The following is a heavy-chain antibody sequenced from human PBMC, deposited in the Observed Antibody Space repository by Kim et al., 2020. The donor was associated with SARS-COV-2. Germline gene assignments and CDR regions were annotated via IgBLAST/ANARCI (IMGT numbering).Heavy chain of an antibody. CDR1: GGTFSSYA. D-gene: IGHD3-10*01. Sequence: SVKVSCKASGGTFSSYAISWVRQAPGQGLEWMGGIIPIFGTANYAQKFQGRVTITADESTSTAYMELSSLRSEDTAVYYCARVLVRGVIRYYYYGMDVWGQGTTVTVSS. J-gene: IGHJ6*02. CDR2: IIPIFGTA. CDR3: ARVLVRGVIRYYYYGMDV. V-gene: IGHV1-69*13.